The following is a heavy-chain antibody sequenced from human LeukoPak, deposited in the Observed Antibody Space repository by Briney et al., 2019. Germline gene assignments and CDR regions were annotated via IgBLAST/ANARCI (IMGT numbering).Heavy chain of an antibody. CDR2: IYSGGST. J-gene: IGHJ3*02. Sequence: GGSLRLSCAASGFTVSSNYMSWVRQAPGKGLEWVSVIYSGGSTYYADSVKGRFTISRDNSKNTLYLQMNSLRAEDTAVYYCARDRTWVGGFDIWGQGTMVTVSS. CDR3: ARDRTWVGGFDI. D-gene: IGHD4-23*01. V-gene: IGHV3-66*01. CDR1: GFTVSSNY.